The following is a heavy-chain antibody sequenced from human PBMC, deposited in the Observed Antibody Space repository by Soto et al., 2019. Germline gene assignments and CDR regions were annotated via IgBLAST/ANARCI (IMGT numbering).Heavy chain of an antibody. CDR3: TRGGDPYKTGH. Sequence: PSETLSLTCAVSGGSISSGGNSWSWIRQPPGKGLEWIGYIYHSGSTYYNPSLKSRVTMSVDTSKNQFSLKLTSVNTADTAIYYCTRGGDPYKTGHRGQGTLVTVSS. J-gene: IGHJ4*02. V-gene: IGHV4-30-2*02. CDR1: GGSISSGGNS. CDR2: IYHSGST. D-gene: IGHD2-21*01.